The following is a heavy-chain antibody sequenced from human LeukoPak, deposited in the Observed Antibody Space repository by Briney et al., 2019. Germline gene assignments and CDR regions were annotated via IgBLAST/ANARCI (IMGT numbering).Heavy chain of an antibody. V-gene: IGHV4-59*01. CDR2: IYYSGSI. CDR3: ARFKTTPWYYYGMDV. CDR1: GGSISSYF. Sequence: PSETLSLTCTVSGGSISSYFWSWIRQPPGKGLEWIGHIYYSGSINYNPSLKSRVTISVDTSENQFSLKLSSVTAADTAVYYCARFKTTPWYYYGMDVWGKGTTVTVSS. D-gene: IGHD4-11*01. J-gene: IGHJ6*04.